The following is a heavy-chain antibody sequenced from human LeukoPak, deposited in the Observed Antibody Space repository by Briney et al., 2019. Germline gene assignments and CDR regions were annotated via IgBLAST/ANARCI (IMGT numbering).Heavy chain of an antibody. D-gene: IGHD3-22*01. CDR3: AREGGGYYDSSGYTRYFDY. Sequence: GGSLRLSCVASDFPFSSYAMSWVRQAPGKGLEWLAVIRGSGASTNYADSVKGRFTISRDNSKNTLYLQMNSLRAEDTAVYYCAREGGGYYDSSGYTRYFDYWGQGTLVTVSS. J-gene: IGHJ4*02. CDR2: IRGSGAST. V-gene: IGHV3-23*01. CDR1: DFPFSSYA.